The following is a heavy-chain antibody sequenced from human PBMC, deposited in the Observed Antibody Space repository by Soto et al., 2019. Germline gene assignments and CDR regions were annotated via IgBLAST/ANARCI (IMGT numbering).Heavy chain of an antibody. CDR1: GVAFSGST. Sequence: GGSLTLSCAGSGVAFSGSTIHWVRQASGKGLEWVGRIRSKANSYATAYAASVKGRFITSRDDSKTTAYLQMSSLKIEDTAVYYCLRENYCSYHGMDVWGQGTTVTVSS. D-gene: IGHD1-26*01. V-gene: IGHV3-73*01. J-gene: IGHJ6*02. CDR3: LRENYCSYHGMDV. CDR2: IRSKANSYAT.